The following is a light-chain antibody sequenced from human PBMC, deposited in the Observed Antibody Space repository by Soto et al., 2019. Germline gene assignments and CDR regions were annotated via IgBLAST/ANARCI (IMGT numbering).Light chain of an antibody. J-gene: IGLJ1*01. CDR1: SSDVGGYNY. CDR3: SSYTSSNTLV. Sequence: QSALTQPRSVSGSPGQSVTISCTGTSSDVGGYNYVSWYQHYPGKAPKLIIYEVSNRPSGLSNRFSGSKSGSTASLTISGLQAEDEADYYCSSYTSSNTLVFGTGTKVTVL. V-gene: IGLV2-14*01. CDR2: EVS.